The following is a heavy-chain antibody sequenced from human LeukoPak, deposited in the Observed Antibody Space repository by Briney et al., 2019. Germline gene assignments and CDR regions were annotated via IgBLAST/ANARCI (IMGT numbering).Heavy chain of an antibody. V-gene: IGHV3-49*03. J-gene: IGHJ4*02. D-gene: IGHD6-19*01. CDR2: IRSRAYGGTT. CDR1: GFTFGDYA. Sequence: GGSLRLSCTASGFTFGDYAMSWFRQAPGKGLEWVGFIRSRAYGGTTEYAASVKGRFTISRDDSKSIAYLQMNSLKTEDTAVYYCTRAYSSGWYFDYWGQGTLVTVSS. CDR3: TRAYSSGWYFDY.